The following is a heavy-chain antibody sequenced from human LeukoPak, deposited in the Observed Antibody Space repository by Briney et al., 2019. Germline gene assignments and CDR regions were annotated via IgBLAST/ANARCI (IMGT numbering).Heavy chain of an antibody. D-gene: IGHD2-15*01. CDR2: IKKTGSET. CDR1: GFTFSRYW. V-gene: IGHV3-7*01. Sequence: GGSLRLSCAASGFTFSRYWMSWVRQAPGKGLEWVAYIKKTGSETYYVDSVKGRFTITRDNARNSLFLQMNSLRAEDTAVYYCAREDGYCSGGNCYSYFDSWGQGTLVTVSS. CDR3: AREDGYCSGGNCYSYFDS. J-gene: IGHJ4*02.